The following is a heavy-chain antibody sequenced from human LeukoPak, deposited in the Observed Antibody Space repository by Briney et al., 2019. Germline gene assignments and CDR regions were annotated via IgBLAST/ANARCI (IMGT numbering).Heavy chain of an antibody. Sequence: SETLSLTCTVSGGSISSYYWSWIRQPPGKGLGWIGYIYYSGSTKYNPSLKSRVTISVDTSKNQFSLKLSSVTAADTAVYYCARYRGKTTVSSLDWFDPWGQGTLVTVFS. CDR2: IYYSGST. CDR3: ARYRGKTTVSSLDWFDP. J-gene: IGHJ5*02. CDR1: GGSISSYY. D-gene: IGHD4-11*01. V-gene: IGHV4-59*01.